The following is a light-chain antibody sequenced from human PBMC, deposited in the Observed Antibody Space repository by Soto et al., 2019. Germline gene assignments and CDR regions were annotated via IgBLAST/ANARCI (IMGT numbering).Light chain of an antibody. CDR2: DVS. J-gene: IGLJ2*01. V-gene: IGLV2-11*01. CDR1: NSDIGNYNY. CDR3: CSYAGSSTPVV. Sequence: QSALTQPRSVSGSPGQSVTISCTGTNSDIGNYNYVSWYQQHPGKAPKVMIYDVSKRPSGVPDRFSGSKSGNTASLTISGLQAEDEADYYCCSYAGSSTPVVFGGGTQLTVL.